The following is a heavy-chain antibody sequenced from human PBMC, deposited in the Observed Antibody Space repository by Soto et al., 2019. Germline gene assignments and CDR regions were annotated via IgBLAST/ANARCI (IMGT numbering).Heavy chain of an antibody. Sequence: PSETLSLTCTVCGGSISSSRYYWGWIRQPPGKGLEWMGGIYYSGSTYFNPSLKSRVTISVDTSKNQFSLKLSSVTAADTAVYYCARGRPGIAGVDPWGQGTLVTVSS. D-gene: IGHD6-13*01. CDR3: ARGRPGIAGVDP. CDR2: IYYSGST. V-gene: IGHV4-39*01. CDR1: GGSISSSRYY. J-gene: IGHJ5*02.